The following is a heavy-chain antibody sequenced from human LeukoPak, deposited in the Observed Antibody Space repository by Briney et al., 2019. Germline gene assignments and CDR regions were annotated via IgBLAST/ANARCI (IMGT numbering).Heavy chain of an antibody. V-gene: IGHV1-24*01. J-gene: IGHJ4*02. CDR3: ATFGWNYFDY. CDR2: FDPEDGET. D-gene: IGHD6-19*01. Sequence: ASVKVSCKVSGYTLTELSMHWVRQAPGKGLEWMGGFDPEDGETIYAQKFQGRVTMTKDTSTDTAYMELSSLRSEDTAVYYCATFGWNYFDYWGQGTLVTVSS. CDR1: GYTLTELS.